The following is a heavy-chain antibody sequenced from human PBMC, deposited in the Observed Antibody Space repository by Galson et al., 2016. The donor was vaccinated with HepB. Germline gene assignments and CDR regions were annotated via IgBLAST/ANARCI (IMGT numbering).Heavy chain of an antibody. D-gene: IGHD6-6*01. CDR1: GYIFASYG. Sequence: SVKVSCKASGYIFASYGISWVRQAPGQGLEWMGWISTLNGKTNYPQKLQGRVTMTTDTSTTTAYMELRSLRSDDTAVYYCARDVAARPTYYYYRDVWGEGTTVTVSS. J-gene: IGHJ6*03. CDR2: ISTLNGKT. CDR3: ARDVAARPTYYYYRDV. V-gene: IGHV1-18*04.